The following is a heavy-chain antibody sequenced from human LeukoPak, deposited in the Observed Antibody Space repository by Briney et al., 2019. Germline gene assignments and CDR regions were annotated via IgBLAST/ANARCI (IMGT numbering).Heavy chain of an antibody. CDR3: ARVSFGYYDSSGNNAFDI. CDR1: GFTFSSYW. CDR2: INSDGSST. D-gene: IGHD3-22*01. Sequence: GSLRLSCAASGFTFSSYWMHWVRQAPGKGLVWVSRINSDGSSTSYADSVKGRFTISRDNAKNTLYLQMNSLRAEDTAVYYCARVSFGYYDSSGNNAFDIWGQGTMVTVSS. J-gene: IGHJ3*02. V-gene: IGHV3-74*01.